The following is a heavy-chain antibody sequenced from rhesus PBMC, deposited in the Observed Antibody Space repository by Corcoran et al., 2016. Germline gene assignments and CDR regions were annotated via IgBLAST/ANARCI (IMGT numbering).Heavy chain of an antibody. CDR2: IGG. Sequence: QVQLKESGPGLVKPSETLSLTCTVSGDSIISGYAWSWIRQPPGKGLEWLGYIGGYPNPSLKSRVTISKDPSTNQFSLNLTSVPAADTAVYYCASGLNYGAPNFGLDSWGQGVVVTVSS. J-gene: IGHJ6*01. CDR1: GDSIISGYA. CDR3: ASGLNYGAPNFGLDS. D-gene: IGHD1-26*01. V-gene: IGHV4-127*01.